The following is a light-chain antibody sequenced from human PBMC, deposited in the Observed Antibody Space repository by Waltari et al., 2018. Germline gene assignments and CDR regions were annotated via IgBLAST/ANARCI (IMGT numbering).Light chain of an antibody. Sequence: QSPLTQPASVSGSPGQSLTISCTRSSSDVGSYTLVAWYQQYPGKAPKLILYEGSKRPSGVSSRFSGSRSGNTASLTISGLQTEDEADYHCCSYAGRNIYVFGTGTKVTVL. CDR1: SSDVGSYTL. CDR2: EGS. J-gene: IGLJ1*01. V-gene: IGLV2-23*01. CDR3: CSYAGRNIYV.